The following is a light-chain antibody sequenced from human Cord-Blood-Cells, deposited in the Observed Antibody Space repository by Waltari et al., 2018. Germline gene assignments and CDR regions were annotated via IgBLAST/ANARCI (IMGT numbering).Light chain of an antibody. V-gene: IGLV1-44*01. Sequence: QSVLTQPPSASGTPGQRVTISCSGSSSNLGSNTVNWYQQLPGTPPKLLIYSNNQRPSGVPDRFSGSKSGTSASLAISGLQSEDEADYYCAAWDDSLNGPVFGGGTKLTVL. CDR1: SSNLGSNT. CDR2: SNN. J-gene: IGLJ3*02. CDR3: AAWDDSLNGPV.